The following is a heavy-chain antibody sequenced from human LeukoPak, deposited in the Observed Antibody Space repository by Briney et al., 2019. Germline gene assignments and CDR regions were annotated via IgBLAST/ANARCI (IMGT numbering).Heavy chain of an antibody. CDR1: GFTFSSYG. CDR2: IRYDGSNK. CDR3: AKDQGRVGATPYYFDY. V-gene: IGHV3-30*02. Sequence: GGSLRLSCAASGFTFSSYGMHWVRQAPGKGLEWVAFIRYDGSNKYYADSVKGRFTISRDNSKNTLYLQMNSLRAEDTAVYYCAKDQGRVGATPYYFDYWGQGTLVTVSS. J-gene: IGHJ4*02. D-gene: IGHD1-26*01.